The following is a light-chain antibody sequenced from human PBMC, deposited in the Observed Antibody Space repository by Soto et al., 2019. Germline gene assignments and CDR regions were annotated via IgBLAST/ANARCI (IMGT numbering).Light chain of an antibody. CDR1: QSVSSN. J-gene: IGKJ2*01. CDR2: GAS. Sequence: EIVVTQSPATLSVSAGERATLSCRASQSVSSNLAWYQQKPGQAPRLLIYGASTRAAGIPARFSGSGSGTEFTLTISSLQSEDFAIYYCQQYGGVPYTFGQGTKLEIK. CDR3: QQYGGVPYT. V-gene: IGKV3-15*01.